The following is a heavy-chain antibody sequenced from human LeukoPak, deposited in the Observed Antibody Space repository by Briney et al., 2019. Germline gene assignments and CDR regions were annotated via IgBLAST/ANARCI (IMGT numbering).Heavy chain of an antibody. J-gene: IGHJ6*03. CDR1: GYTFTGYY. CDR2: INPNSGGT. CDR3: ARDSGTTITPDYYYYYMDV. V-gene: IGHV1-2*02. Sequence: ASVTVSCTASGYTFTGYYMHWVRHAPGQRLEWMGWINPNSGGTNYAQKFQGRVTMTRDTSIGTAYMELSRLRSDDTAVYYCARDSGTTITPDYYYYYMDVWGKGTTVTVSS. D-gene: IGHD1-7*01.